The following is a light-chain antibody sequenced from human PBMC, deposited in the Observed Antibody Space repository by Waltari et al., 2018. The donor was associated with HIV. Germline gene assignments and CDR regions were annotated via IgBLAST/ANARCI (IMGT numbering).Light chain of an antibody. J-gene: IGLJ2*01. CDR3: SSYANKNGFYVV. CDR1: NSDIGGYNY. Sequence: QSALTPPPSASGSPRPSATISCTGTNSDIGGYNYVSWYQQHPGKAPKLVISEVTKRPSGVPGRFSGSKSGTTASLTVSGLQAEDEADYYCSSYANKNGFYVVFGGGTRLTVL. V-gene: IGLV2-8*01. CDR2: EVT.